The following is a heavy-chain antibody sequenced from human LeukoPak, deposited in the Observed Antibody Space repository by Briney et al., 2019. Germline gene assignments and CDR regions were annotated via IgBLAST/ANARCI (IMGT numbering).Heavy chain of an antibody. CDR2: IYTSGST. J-gene: IGHJ4*02. CDR3: ARWSEILGHTSFDY. V-gene: IGHV4-4*07. D-gene: IGHD1-26*01. Sequence: SETLSLTCTVSGGSTSSYYWSWIRQPAGKGLEWIGRIYTSGSTNYNPSLKSRVTMSVDTSKNQFSLKLSSVTAADTAVYYCARWSEILGHTSFDYWGQGTLVTVSS. CDR1: GGSTSSYY.